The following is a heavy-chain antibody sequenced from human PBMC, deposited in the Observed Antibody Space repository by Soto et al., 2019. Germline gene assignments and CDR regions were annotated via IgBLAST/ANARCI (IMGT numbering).Heavy chain of an antibody. CDR3: ASAAVTGTAGLDF. CDR1: GYTFSGFY. CDR2: ISPNSGGT. J-gene: IGHJ4*02. Sequence: QVLLLQSGAEVKKPGASVKVSCKASGYTFSGFYMHWVRQAPGQGLEWMGWISPNSGGTKSAEKFQGRVTMTRDTSISTAYMELSRLTSDDTAVYYCASAAVTGTAGLDFWGQGTQVTVSS. D-gene: IGHD6-19*01. V-gene: IGHV1-2*02.